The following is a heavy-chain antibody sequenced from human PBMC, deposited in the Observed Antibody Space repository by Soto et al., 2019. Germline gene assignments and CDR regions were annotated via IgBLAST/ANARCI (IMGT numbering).Heavy chain of an antibody. CDR2: ISYDGSNK. D-gene: IGHD4-17*01. J-gene: IGHJ5*02. Sequence: GWSLRLSCAAAGFSFSSYGMHWVRQAPGKGLEWVAVISYDGSNKYYADSVKGRFTISRDDSKNTLFLHMNSLRAADTAVYYCARGQRALITYGPFDPWGQGTLVTASS. CDR3: ARGQRALITYGPFDP. V-gene: IGHV3-30*03. CDR1: GFSFSSYG.